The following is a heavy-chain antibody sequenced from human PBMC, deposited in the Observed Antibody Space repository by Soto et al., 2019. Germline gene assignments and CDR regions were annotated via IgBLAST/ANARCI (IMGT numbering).Heavy chain of an antibody. V-gene: IGHV3-21*01. J-gene: IGHJ4*02. D-gene: IGHD6-19*01. CDR2: ISSSSSYI. Sequence: LRLSCAASGFTFSSYSMNWVRQAPGKGLEWVSSISSSSSYIHYADSVKGRFTISRDNAKNSLYLQMNSLRAEDTAVYYCARDKGSSGWYVTDYWGQGTLVTVSS. CDR3: ARDKGSSGWYVTDY. CDR1: GFTFSSYS.